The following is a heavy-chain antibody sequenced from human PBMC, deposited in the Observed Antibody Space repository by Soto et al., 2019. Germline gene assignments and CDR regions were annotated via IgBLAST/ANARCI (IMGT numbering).Heavy chain of an antibody. D-gene: IGHD3-22*01. CDR1: GFSFSIYG. Sequence: PGGSLRLSCAASGFSFSIYGMHWVRQAPGKGLEWVGVIWYDGSNKYYADSVKGRFTIARDNSKDTLYLQMDSLRVEDTAVYYCARDVSMVVVAPGYWGQGTLVTVSS. CDR2: IWYDGSNK. J-gene: IGHJ4*02. V-gene: IGHV3-33*01. CDR3: ARDVSMVVVAPGY.